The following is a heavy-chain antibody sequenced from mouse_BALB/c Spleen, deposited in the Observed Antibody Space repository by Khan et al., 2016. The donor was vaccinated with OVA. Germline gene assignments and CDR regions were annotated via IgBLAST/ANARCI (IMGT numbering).Heavy chain of an antibody. V-gene: IGHV2-6-4*01. CDR1: GFSLSRYN. CDR3: ARAYYRYDGYYAMDY. D-gene: IGHD2-14*01. CDR2: IWGGGDT. Sequence: QVQLKQSGPGLVAPSQSLSITCTVSGFSLSRYNIHWVRQPPGKGLEWLGMIWGGGDTDYNSTFKSRLRIRKDNSKRQVLLTMISLQTDDTAMYYCARAYYRYDGYYAMDYWGQGASVTVSS. J-gene: IGHJ4*01.